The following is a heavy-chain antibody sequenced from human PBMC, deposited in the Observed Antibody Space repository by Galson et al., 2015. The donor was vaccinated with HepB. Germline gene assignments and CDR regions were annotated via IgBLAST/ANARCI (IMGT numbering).Heavy chain of an antibody. CDR1: GFPFSSYA. Sequence: SLRLYCAASGFPFSSYAMHWVRQAPGKGLEWVAVISYDGSNKYYAASVKGRFTISRDNSRDKLYLEMNSLRAEDTAVYYCARGQLWGSGSYKGYYFDYWGQGTLVTVSS. J-gene: IGHJ4*02. CDR2: ISYDGSNK. V-gene: IGHV3-30*03. D-gene: IGHD3-10*01. CDR3: ARGQLWGSGSYKGYYFDY.